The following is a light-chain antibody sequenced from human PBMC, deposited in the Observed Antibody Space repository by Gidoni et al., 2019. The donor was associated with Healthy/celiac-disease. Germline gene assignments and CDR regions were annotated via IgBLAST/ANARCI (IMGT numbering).Light chain of an antibody. CDR1: QSISSY. J-gene: IGKJ1*01. V-gene: IGKV1-39*01. CDR2: AAS. CDR3: QQSYSTSWT. Sequence: DIQMPQSPSSLSASVGDRVTITCRTSQSISSYLTWYQQKPGKAPKLLIYAASSLQSGVPSRFSGSGSGTDFTLTISSRQPEDFSTYYCQQSYSTSWTFGQGTKVEIK.